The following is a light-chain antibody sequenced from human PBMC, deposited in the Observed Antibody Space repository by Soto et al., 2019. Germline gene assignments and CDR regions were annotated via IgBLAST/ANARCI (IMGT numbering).Light chain of an antibody. CDR1: SSNVESYNL. J-gene: IGLJ2*01. CDR2: EGS. Sequence: QSALTQPASVSGSPGQSITISCTRTSSNVESYNLVSWYQHPPGKAPKLIIYEGSERPSGVSNRFSGAQSGHSASLTISGLLAEDEADYYCSSYAGALVFGGGTKVTVL. CDR3: SSYAGALV. V-gene: IGLV2-23*01.